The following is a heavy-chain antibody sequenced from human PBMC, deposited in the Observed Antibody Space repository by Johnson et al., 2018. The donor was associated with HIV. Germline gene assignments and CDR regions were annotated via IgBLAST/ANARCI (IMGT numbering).Heavy chain of an antibody. CDR1: GFTFSNYD. CDR3: ARVRGDCSGGSCYRWGTFDI. D-gene: IGHD2-15*01. V-gene: IGHV3-30*03. Sequence: QVHLVESGGGVVQPGRSLRLSCVASGFTFSNYDMDWVRQAPGRGLEWVLSISYDGSNKYYADSVKGRFTISRDNSKTTLYLQMNSLRAEDTALYYCARVRGDCSGGSCYRWGTFDIWGQGTMVTVSS. CDR2: ISYDGSNK. J-gene: IGHJ3*02.